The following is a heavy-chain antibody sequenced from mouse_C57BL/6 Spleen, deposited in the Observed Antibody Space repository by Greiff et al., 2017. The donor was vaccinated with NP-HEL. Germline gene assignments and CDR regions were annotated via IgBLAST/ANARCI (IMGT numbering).Heavy chain of an antibody. CDR3: ARGRSYGNDY. CDR2: ISSGSSTI. D-gene: IGHD2-1*01. V-gene: IGHV5-17*01. Sequence: EVMLVESGGGLVKPGGSLKLSCAASGFTFSDYGMHWVRQAPDKGLEWVAYISSGSSTIYYADTVKGRFTISRDNAKNTLFLQMTSVRSEDTAMYYCARGRSYGNDYWGQGTTLTVSS. J-gene: IGHJ2*01. CDR1: GFTFSDYG.